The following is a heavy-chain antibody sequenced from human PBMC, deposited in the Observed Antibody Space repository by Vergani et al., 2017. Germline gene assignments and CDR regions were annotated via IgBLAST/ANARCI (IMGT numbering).Heavy chain of an antibody. V-gene: IGHV4-39*07. CDR1: GGSISSSSYY. D-gene: IGHD3-16*01. CDR2: IYYSGST. Sequence: QLQLQESGPGLVKPSETLSLTCTVSGGSISSSSYYWGWIRQPPGKGLEWIGGIYYSGSTYYNPSLKSRFTISVDTSKNQFALKLSAVTAADTAVYYCARDPIVFGGGMDVWGQGTTVTVSS. J-gene: IGHJ6*02. CDR3: ARDPIVFGGGMDV.